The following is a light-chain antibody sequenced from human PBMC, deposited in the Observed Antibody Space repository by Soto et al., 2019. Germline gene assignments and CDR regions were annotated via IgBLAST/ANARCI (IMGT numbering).Light chain of an antibody. J-gene: IGKJ4*01. V-gene: IGKV1-5*03. Sequence: DIQMTQSPSTLSASVGDRVTITCLASQSIITSLAWYQQKPGKAPKLLIYKASSLQSGVPSRFSGGGSGTEFTLTISSLQPDDFATYYCQQSYSTPLTFGGGTKVDIK. CDR1: QSIITS. CDR3: QQSYSTPLT. CDR2: KAS.